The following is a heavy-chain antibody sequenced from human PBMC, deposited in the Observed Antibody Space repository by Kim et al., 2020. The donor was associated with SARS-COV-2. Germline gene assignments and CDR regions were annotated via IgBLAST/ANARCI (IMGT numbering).Heavy chain of an antibody. CDR3: ARVEGGGGKAEAFDI. D-gene: IGHD3-16*01. Sequence: GGSLRLSCAASGFTFSSYSMNWVRQAPGKGLEWVSSISSSSSYIYYADSVKGRFTISRDNAKNSLYLQMNSLRAEDTAVYYCARVEGGGGKAEAFDIWGQGTMVTVSS. V-gene: IGHV3-21*01. J-gene: IGHJ3*02. CDR2: ISSSSSYI. CDR1: GFTFSSYS.